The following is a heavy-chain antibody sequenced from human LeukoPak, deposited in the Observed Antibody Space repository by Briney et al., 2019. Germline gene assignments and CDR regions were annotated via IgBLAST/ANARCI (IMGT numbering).Heavy chain of an antibody. V-gene: IGHV1-2*02. CDR2: INPKSGGR. J-gene: IGHJ4*02. CDR3: ARDPYGYWGGWYDY. Sequence: ASVKVSCKASGYTFIGNYMHWLRQAPGQGLEWMGWINPKSGGRNYARKFQGRVTMTRDTSINTVYMELSRLTSDDTAVYYCARDPYGYWGGWYDYWGQGTQVIVST. CDR1: GYTFIGNY. D-gene: IGHD3-3*01.